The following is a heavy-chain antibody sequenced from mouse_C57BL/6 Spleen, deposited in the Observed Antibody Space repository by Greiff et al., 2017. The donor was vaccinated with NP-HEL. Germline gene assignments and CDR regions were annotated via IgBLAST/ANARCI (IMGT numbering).Heavy chain of an antibody. V-gene: IGHV2-9*02. CDR2: IWAGGST. D-gene: IGHD1-3*01. Sequence: QVQLQQSGPGLVAPSPSLSITCTVYGYSLTRYGVHWVRQPPGKGLEWLGVIWAGGSTNYNSALMSRLSISKDNSKSQVFLKMNSLQTDDTAMYYCARLEDIWGQGTTLTVSS. J-gene: IGHJ2*01. CDR1: GYSLTRYG. CDR3: ARLEDI.